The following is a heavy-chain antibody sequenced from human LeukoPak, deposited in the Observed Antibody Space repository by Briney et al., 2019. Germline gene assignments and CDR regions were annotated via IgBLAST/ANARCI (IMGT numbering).Heavy chain of an antibody. Sequence: PGGSLRLSCAASGFTLSSYGMHWVRQAPGKGLEWVAFIRYDGSNKYYADSVKGRFTISRDNSKNTLYLQMNSLRAEDTAVYYCANGGMQEKYYDSSGPRGGFDYWGQGTLVTVSS. J-gene: IGHJ4*02. CDR3: ANGGMQEKYYDSSGPRGGFDY. V-gene: IGHV3-30*02. CDR1: GFTLSSYG. D-gene: IGHD3-22*01. CDR2: IRYDGSNK.